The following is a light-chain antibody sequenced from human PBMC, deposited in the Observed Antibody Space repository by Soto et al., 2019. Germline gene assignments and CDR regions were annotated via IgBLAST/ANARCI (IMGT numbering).Light chain of an antibody. CDR1: SRDVGSYNL. CDR3: CSYAGSSIVV. CDR2: EGS. J-gene: IGLJ2*01. V-gene: IGLV2-23*01. Sequence: QPASVSGSPGQSITISCTGTSRDVGSYNLVSWYQQHPGKAPKLMIYEGSKRPSGVSNRFSGSKSGNTASLTISGLQAEDEADYYCCSYAGSSIVVFGGGTKLTVL.